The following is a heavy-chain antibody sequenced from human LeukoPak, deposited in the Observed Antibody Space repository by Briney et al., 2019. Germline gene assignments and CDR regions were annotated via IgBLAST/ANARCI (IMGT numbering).Heavy chain of an antibody. D-gene: IGHD2-21*02. CDR3: ARIKRSPRAYCGGDCYNPLDY. Sequence: PGGSLRLSCAASGFTFSSYWMSWVRQAPGKGLEWVANIKQDGSEKYYVDSVKGRFTISRDNAKNSLYLQMNSLRAEDTAVYYCARIKRSPRAYCGGDCYNPLDYWGQGTLVTVSS. V-gene: IGHV3-7*01. CDR1: GFTFSSYW. J-gene: IGHJ4*02. CDR2: IKQDGSEK.